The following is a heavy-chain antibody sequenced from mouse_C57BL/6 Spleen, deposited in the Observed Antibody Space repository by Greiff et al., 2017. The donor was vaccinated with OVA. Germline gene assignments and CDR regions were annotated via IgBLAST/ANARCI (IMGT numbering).Heavy chain of an antibody. J-gene: IGHJ2*01. Sequence: DVKLVESGGGLVKPGGSLKLSCAASGFTFSSYAMSWVRQTPEKRLEWVATISDGGSYTYYPDNVKGRFTISRDNAKTNLYRQMSHLKSEDTAMYYCASLTTVVFDYWGQGTTLTVSS. CDR3: ASLTTVVFDY. V-gene: IGHV5-4*03. CDR1: GFTFSSYA. CDR2: ISDGGSYT. D-gene: IGHD1-1*01.